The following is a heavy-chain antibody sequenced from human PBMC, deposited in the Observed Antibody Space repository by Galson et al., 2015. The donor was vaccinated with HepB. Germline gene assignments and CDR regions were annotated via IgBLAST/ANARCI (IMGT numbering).Heavy chain of an antibody. CDR3: ARWYCSSASCPYFVFFGMDV. D-gene: IGHD2-2*01. CDR2: ISDSGSNT. V-gene: IGHV3-48*03. J-gene: IGHJ6*02. Sequence: SLRLSCAASGFTFSNYEMNWVRQAPGKGLEWVSYISDSGSNTVYTDSVKGRFTISRDNVKNSLYLQMNSLRAEDTAVYYCARWYCSSASCPYFVFFGMDVWGPGTTVTVSS. CDR1: GFTFSNYE.